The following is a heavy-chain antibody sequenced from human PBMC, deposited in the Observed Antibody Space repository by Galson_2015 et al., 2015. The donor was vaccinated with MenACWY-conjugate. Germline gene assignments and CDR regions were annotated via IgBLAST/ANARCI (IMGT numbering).Heavy chain of an antibody. V-gene: IGHV1-69*13. Sequence: SVKVSCKASGGTFSSYAISWVRQAPGQGLEWMGGIIPIFGTTNYAQKFQGRVTITADESTSTAYMELSSLRSEDTAVYYCARGGPGQGSGIWGFDYWGQGTLVTVSS. CDR1: GGTFSSYA. CDR3: ARGGPGQGSGIWGFDY. D-gene: IGHD3-16*01. J-gene: IGHJ4*02. CDR2: IIPIFGTT.